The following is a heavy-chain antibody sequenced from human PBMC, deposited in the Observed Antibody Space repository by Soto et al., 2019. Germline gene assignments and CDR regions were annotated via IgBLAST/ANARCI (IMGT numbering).Heavy chain of an antibody. Sequence: QVQLVQSGAEVKKPGASVKVSCKASGYTFTSYYMHWVRQAPGQGLEWMGIINPSGGSTSYEQKCQGRVTMTRDTSTSTVYMELSSLISEDTAVYYCARDDVVVTAILDYWGQGTLVTVSS. J-gene: IGHJ4*02. D-gene: IGHD2-21*02. CDR1: GYTFTSYY. V-gene: IGHV1-46*01. CDR3: ARDDVVVTAILDY. CDR2: INPSGGST.